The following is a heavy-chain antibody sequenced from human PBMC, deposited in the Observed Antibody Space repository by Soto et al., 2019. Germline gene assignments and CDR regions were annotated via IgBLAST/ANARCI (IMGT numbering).Heavy chain of an antibody. J-gene: IGHJ4*02. D-gene: IGHD1-26*01. CDR2: IIPIFGTA. Sequence: SVKVSCKASGGTFSSYAISWVRQAPGQGLEWMGGIIPIFGTANYAQKFQGRVTITADESTSTAYMELSSLRSEDMAVYYCARDSVLSSGSSEYSDYWGQGTLVTVSS. CDR3: ARDSVLSSGSSEYSDY. V-gene: IGHV1-69*13. CDR1: GGTFSSYA.